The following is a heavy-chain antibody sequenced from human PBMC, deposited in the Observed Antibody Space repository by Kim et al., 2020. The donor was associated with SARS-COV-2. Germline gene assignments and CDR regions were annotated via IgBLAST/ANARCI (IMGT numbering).Heavy chain of an antibody. CDR2: ISGSGEIT. D-gene: IGHD6-13*01. J-gene: IGHJ5*02. Sequence: GGSLRLSCAASGFTFSSFAMNWVRQTSAKGLEWVSAISGSGEITYYADSVKGRFSISRDNSKNTLYLDMGSLRVDDTAVYYCAKMGIGAAAARYRFDPWGQGALVTVSS. CDR1: GFTFSSFA. CDR3: AKMGIGAAAARYRFDP. V-gene: IGHV3-23*01.